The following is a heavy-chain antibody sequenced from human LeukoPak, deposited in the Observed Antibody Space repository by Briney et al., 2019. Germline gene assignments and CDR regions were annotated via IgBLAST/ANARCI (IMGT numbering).Heavy chain of an antibody. CDR2: IYPGDSDT. CDR3: ARTHSTSWYNLDY. J-gene: IGHJ4*02. Sequence: GASLQISCEGSGSSFGSYWISWVRPMPGKGLEWMGIIYPGDSDTRYSPSFQGQVTISADKSISTAYLQWSSLKASDSAIYYCARTHSTSWYNLDYWGQGTLVTISS. V-gene: IGHV5-51*01. CDR1: GSSFGSYW. D-gene: IGHD6-13*01.